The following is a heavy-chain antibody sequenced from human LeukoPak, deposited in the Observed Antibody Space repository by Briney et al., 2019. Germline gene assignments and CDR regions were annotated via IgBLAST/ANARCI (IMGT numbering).Heavy chain of an antibody. Sequence: ASVKVSCKASGYTFTSYGTSWVRQAPGQGLEWMGWISAYSGNTNYAQKLRGRVTMTTDTSTSTAYMERRRLTSDDTAVYYCARDGRDQLVPFDIWGQGTMVTVSS. CDR1: GYTFTSYG. V-gene: IGHV1-18*01. CDR2: ISAYSGNT. CDR3: ARDGRDQLVPFDI. D-gene: IGHD2-21*02. J-gene: IGHJ3*02.